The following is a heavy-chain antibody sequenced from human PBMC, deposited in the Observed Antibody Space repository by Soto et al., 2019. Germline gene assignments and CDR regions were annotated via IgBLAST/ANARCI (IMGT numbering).Heavy chain of an antibody. V-gene: IGHV4-59*01. CDR2: IYYSGST. CDR1: GGSISSYY. CDR3: ARDASAAAGPFDY. Sequence: PSETLSLTCTVSGGSISSYYWSWIRQPPGKGLEWIGYIYYSGSTNYNPSLKSRVTISVDTSKNQFSLKLSSVTAADTAVYYCARDASAAAGPFDYWGQGTLVTVSS. J-gene: IGHJ4*02. D-gene: IGHD6-13*01.